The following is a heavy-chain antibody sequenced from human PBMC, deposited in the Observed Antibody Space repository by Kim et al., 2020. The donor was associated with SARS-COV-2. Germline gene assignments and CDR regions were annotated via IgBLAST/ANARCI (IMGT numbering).Heavy chain of an antibody. J-gene: IGHJ4*02. CDR1: GGSISSGGYY. Sequence: SETLSLTCTVSGGSISSGGYYWSWIRQHPGKGLEWIGYIYYSGSTYYNPSLKSRVTISVDTSKNQFSLKLSSVTAADTAVYYCARDRNGCFDYWDQGTLVTVSS. V-gene: IGHV4-31*03. CDR2: IYYSGST. CDR3: ARDRNGCFDY. D-gene: IGHD1-1*01.